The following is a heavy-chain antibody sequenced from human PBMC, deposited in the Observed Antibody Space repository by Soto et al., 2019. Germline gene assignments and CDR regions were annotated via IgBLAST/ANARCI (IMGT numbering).Heavy chain of an antibody. CDR1: GYTLTELS. CDR2: FDPEDSET. Sequence: ASVKVSCKVSGYTLTELSMHWVRQAPGKGLEWMGSFDPEDSETIYTQKFQGRVTLTGDTSTDTAYMELTSLRSEDTAVYYCANSLELPIGVDVWGQGTSVNVS. CDR3: ANSLELPIGVDV. D-gene: IGHD1-7*01. V-gene: IGHV1-24*01. J-gene: IGHJ6*02.